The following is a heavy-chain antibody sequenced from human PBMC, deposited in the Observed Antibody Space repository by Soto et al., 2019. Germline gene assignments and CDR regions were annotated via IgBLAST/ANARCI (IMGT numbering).Heavy chain of an antibody. D-gene: IGHD5-12*01. CDR1: GYSFTSYW. CDR3: ASTYIVATRESYYYGMDV. CDR2: IDPSDSYT. J-gene: IGHJ6*02. Sequence: ESLKISFKGSGYSFTSYWISWVRQIPGKGLEWMGRIDPSDSYTNYSPSFQGHVTISADKSISTAYLQWSSLKASDTAMYYCASTYIVATRESYYYGMDVWGQGTTVTVSS. V-gene: IGHV5-10-1*01.